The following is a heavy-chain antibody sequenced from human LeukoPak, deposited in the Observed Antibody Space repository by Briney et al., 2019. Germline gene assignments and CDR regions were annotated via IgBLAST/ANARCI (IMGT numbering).Heavy chain of an antibody. J-gene: IGHJ4*02. CDR3: ARDRTVVVAARESYFDY. D-gene: IGHD2-15*01. CDR2: IYHSGST. V-gene: IGHV4-4*02. CDR1: GGSISSSNW. Sequence: PSETLSLTCAVSGGSISSSNWWSWVRQPPGKGLEWIGEIYHSGSTNCNPSLKSRVTISVDKSKNQFSLKLSSVTAADTAVYYCARDRTVVVAARESYFDYWGQGTLVTVSS.